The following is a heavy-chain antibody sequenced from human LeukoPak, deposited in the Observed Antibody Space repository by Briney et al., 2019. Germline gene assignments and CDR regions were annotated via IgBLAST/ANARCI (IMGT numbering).Heavy chain of an antibody. V-gene: IGHV3-21*01. CDR1: GFTFSSYN. CDR2: ISSSSSYI. J-gene: IGHJ4*02. Sequence: GGSLRLSCAASGFTFSSYNMNWVRQAPGKGLEWVSSISSSSSYIYYANSVKGRFTISRDNAKNSLYLQMNSLRAEDTAVYYCARDLRPGTSYSPDSAYWGQGTLVTVSS. CDR3: ARDLRPGTSYSPDSAY. D-gene: IGHD5-18*01.